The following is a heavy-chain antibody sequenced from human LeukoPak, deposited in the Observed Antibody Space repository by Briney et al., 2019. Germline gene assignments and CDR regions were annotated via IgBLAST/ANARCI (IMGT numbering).Heavy chain of an antibody. CDR1: GSTFSSSD. Sequence: ASVKVSCKASGSTFSSSDINWVRQATGQGLEWMGWMNPNSGHTGYAQKFQGRITFTRNTSISTAYMELSSLRPEDTAVYFCARGVDYALWSDSSYQFYYMDVWGKGATVTVSS. V-gene: IGHV1-8*03. CDR3: ARGVDYALWSDSSYQFYYMDV. J-gene: IGHJ6*03. CDR2: MNPNSGHT. D-gene: IGHD3-3*01.